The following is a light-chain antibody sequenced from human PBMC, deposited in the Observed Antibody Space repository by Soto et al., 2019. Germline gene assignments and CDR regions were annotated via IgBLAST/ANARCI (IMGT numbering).Light chain of an antibody. CDR2: GAS. Sequence: EIVLTQSPGTLSVSPGERATLSCRASQSVSSKLAWYQQKPGQAPRLLFYGASTGATGIPARFSGSGSETGFTLSISNLQSEDFAVYYCQQYNNWQGTFGQGTKV. V-gene: IGKV3-15*01. CDR1: QSVSSK. CDR3: QQYNNWQGT. J-gene: IGKJ1*01.